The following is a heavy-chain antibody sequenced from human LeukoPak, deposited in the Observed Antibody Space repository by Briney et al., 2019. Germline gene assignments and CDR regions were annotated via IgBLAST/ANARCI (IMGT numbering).Heavy chain of an antibody. CDR2: IVSETVGGRT. Sequence: PGGSLRLSCAASSLTFTKAWMNWVRQAPGKGLEWVARIVSETVGGRTDYAASVKGRFTISRDDSKSTLFLRMSSLKIEDTAVYYCATSITTPGAFDIWGQGVLVTVSS. V-gene: IGHV3-15*07. D-gene: IGHD1-1*01. CDR1: SLTFTKAW. CDR3: ATSITTPGAFDI. J-gene: IGHJ4*02.